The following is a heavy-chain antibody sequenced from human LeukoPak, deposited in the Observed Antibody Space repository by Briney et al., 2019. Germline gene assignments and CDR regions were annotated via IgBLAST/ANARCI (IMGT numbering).Heavy chain of an antibody. J-gene: IGHJ6*02. D-gene: IGHD3-9*01. V-gene: IGHV1-69*13. CDR1: GGTFISYA. Sequence: SVKVSCKASGGTFISYAISWVRQAPGQGLEWMGGIIPIFGTANYAQKFQGRVTITADESTSTAYMELSSLRSEDTAVYYCARGQSRERYFDWLPRNYYYYGMDVWGQGATVTVSS. CDR2: IIPIFGTA. CDR3: ARGQSRERYFDWLPRNYYYYGMDV.